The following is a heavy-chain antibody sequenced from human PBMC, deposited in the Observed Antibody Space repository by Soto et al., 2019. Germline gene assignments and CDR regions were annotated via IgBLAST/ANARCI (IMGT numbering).Heavy chain of an antibody. CDR1: GYTFTSYG. D-gene: IGHD3-10*01. J-gene: IGHJ4*02. CDR3: ARDLEDVYYGSGSYGPVSY. Sequence: ASVKVSCKASGYTFTSYGISWVRQAPGQGLEWTGWISAYNGNTNYAQKLQGRVTMTTDTSTSTAYMELRSLRSDDTAVYYCARDLEDVYYGSGSYGPVSYWGQGTLVTVSS. V-gene: IGHV1-18*01. CDR2: ISAYNGNT.